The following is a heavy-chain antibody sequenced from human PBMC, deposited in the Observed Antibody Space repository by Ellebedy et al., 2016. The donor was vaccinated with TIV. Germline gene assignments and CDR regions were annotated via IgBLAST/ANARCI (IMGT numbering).Heavy chain of an antibody. Sequence: SGPTLVKPTQTLTLTCNFSGFSLSTSGVGVAWIRQPPGKALEWLGIIYWDDDKRYSPSLKTRLTISKDTSRNQVVLTISNMDQVDTATYYCAHRGCSSCSSHDAFDMWGQGAMVTVSS. CDR1: GFSLSTSGVG. CDR2: IYWDDDK. D-gene: IGHD6-13*01. V-gene: IGHV2-5*02. J-gene: IGHJ3*02. CDR3: AHRGCSSCSSHDAFDM.